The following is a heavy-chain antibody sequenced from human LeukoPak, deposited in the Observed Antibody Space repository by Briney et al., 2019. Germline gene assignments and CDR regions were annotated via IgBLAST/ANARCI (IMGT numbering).Heavy chain of an antibody. CDR1: GFTFSSYE. Sequence: PGGSLRLSCAASGFTFSSYEMNWVRQAPGKGLEWVSYISSSGSTIYYADSVKGRFTISRDIAKNSLYLQMNSLRAEDTAVYYCARGTPRAIQLWLWDYWGQGTLVTVSS. CDR3: ARGTPRAIQLWLWDY. D-gene: IGHD5-18*01. J-gene: IGHJ4*02. V-gene: IGHV3-48*03. CDR2: ISSSGSTI.